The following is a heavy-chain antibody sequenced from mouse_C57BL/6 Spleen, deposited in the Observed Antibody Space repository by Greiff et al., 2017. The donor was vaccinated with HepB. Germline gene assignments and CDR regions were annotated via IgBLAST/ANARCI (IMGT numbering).Heavy chain of an antibody. J-gene: IGHJ2*01. V-gene: IGHV1-52*01. D-gene: IGHD2-1*01. CDR2: IDPSDSET. CDR1: GYTFTSYW. CDR3: ARSTGSYYFDC. Sequence: QVQLQQPGAELVRPGSSVKLSCKASGYTFTSYWMHWVKQRPIQGLEWIGNIDPSDSETHYNQKFKDKATLTVDKSSSTAYMQLNSLTSEDSAVYYCARSTGSYYFDCWGHGTTLTVSS.